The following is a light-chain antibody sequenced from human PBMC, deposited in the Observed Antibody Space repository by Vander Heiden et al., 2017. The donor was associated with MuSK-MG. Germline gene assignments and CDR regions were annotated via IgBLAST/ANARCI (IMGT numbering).Light chain of an antibody. Sequence: HSVLPPPPSASGAPVQWLTSSCSGSCSNIGGHYVYWSQHLPGTAPKLLIDSSNQRPSGVPDRFSGSKSGTSAAPAISGLQSEDEADYYCAAWDDSLNGHVVFGGGTKLTVL. CDR3: AAWDDSLNGHVV. J-gene: IGLJ2*01. CDR1: CSNIGGHY. V-gene: IGLV1-44*01. CDR2: SSN.